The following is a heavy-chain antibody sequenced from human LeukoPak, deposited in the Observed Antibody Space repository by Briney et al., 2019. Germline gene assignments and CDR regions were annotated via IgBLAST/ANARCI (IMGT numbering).Heavy chain of an antibody. V-gene: IGHV4-61*01. D-gene: IGHD6-19*01. CDR3: ARVIAVALAGYFDY. J-gene: IGHJ4*02. CDR2: IYYSGST. CDR1: GGSVSSGSYY. Sequence: PSETLSLTCTVSGGSVSSGSYYWSWIRQPPGKGLEWIGYIYYSGSTNYNPSLKSRVTISVDTSKNQFSLKLSSVTAADTAVYYCARVIAVALAGYFDYWGQGTLVTVSP.